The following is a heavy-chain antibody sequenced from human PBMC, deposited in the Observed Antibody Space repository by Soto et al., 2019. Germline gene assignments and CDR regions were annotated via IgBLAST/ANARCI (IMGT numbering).Heavy chain of an antibody. V-gene: IGHV3-33*01. Sequence: QVQLVESGGGVVQPGRSLRLSCAASGFTFSSYGMHWVRQAPGKGLEWVAAIWYDGSNKYYADSVKGRFTISRDNSKNTLYLQMNSLRAEDTAVYYCARSSGGASGFPHYYYYYMDVWGKGTTVTVSS. CDR3: ARSSGGASGFPHYYYYYMDV. CDR1: GFTFSSYG. CDR2: IWYDGSNK. D-gene: IGHD5-12*01. J-gene: IGHJ6*03.